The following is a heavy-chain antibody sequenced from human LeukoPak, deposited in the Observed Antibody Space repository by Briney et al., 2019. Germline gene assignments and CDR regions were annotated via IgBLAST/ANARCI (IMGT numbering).Heavy chain of an antibody. CDR3: ARGGDGYNSEYYFDY. CDR1: GGSFSSGGYY. D-gene: IGHD5-24*01. V-gene: IGHV4-31*03. CDR2: IYYSGST. J-gene: IGHJ4*02. Sequence: SETLSLTCTVSGGSFSSGGYYWSWIRQHPGKGLVWIGYIYYSGSTYYHPSLKSRVTISVDTSKNQFSLQLSSVTAADTAVYYCARGGDGYNSEYYFDYWGQGTLVTVSS.